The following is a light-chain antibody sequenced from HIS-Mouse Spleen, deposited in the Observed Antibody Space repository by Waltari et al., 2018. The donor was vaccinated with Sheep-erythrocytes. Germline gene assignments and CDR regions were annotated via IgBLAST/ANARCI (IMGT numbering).Light chain of an antibody. CDR2: EGS. J-gene: IGLJ3*02. V-gene: IGLV2-23*01. CDR1: SSDAGSLNL. CDR3: CSYAGSSTPWV. Sequence: QSALTQPASVSGAPGQSITIPCTGTSSDAGSLNLVPWYQQHPGKAPKLMIYEGSKRPSGVSNRFSGSKSGNTASLTISGLQAEDEADYYCCSYAGSSTPWVFGGGTKLTVL.